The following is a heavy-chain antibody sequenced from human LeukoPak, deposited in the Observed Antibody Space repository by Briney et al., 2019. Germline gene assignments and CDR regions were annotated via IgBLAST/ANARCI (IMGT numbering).Heavy chain of an antibody. CDR2: ISDSGGNT. CDR3: ARRTRGSSGGYFDY. D-gene: IGHD1-26*01. Sequence: GGSLRLSCAASGFTFSTYAMIWVRQAPGRGLEWVSTISDSGGNTYYADSVKGRFTISRDNSRNTLHVQMNSLRAEDTAVYYCARRTRGSSGGYFDYWGQGTLVAVYS. J-gene: IGHJ4*02. V-gene: IGHV3-23*01. CDR1: GFTFSTYA.